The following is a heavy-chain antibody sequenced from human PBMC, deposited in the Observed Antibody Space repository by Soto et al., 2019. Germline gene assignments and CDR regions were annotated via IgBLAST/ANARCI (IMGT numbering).Heavy chain of an antibody. CDR1: GFTFSSYR. CDR2: ISSSSSTI. J-gene: IGHJ4*02. Sequence: EVQLVESGGGLVQPGGSLRLSCAASGFTFSSYRMNWVRQAPGKGLEWVSYISSSSSTIYYADSVKGRFTISRDNAKNSLYLQMNSLRAEDTAVYYCARGYYGSGSYYKAHDYWGQGTLVTVSS. D-gene: IGHD3-10*01. V-gene: IGHV3-48*01. CDR3: ARGYYGSGSYYKAHDY.